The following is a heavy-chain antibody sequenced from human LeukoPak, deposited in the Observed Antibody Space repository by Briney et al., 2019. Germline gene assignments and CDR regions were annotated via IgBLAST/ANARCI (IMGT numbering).Heavy chain of an antibody. Sequence: SETLSLTCTVSAGSINNYYWSWIRQPPGKGLEWIGYIYYSGSTNYNPSLKSRVTISVDTSKKQVSLNLSSVTAADTAVYYCARVAARYVGMDVWGQGTTVTVSS. D-gene: IGHD6-6*01. V-gene: IGHV4-59*01. CDR3: ARVAARYVGMDV. CDR1: AGSINNYY. CDR2: IYYSGST. J-gene: IGHJ6*02.